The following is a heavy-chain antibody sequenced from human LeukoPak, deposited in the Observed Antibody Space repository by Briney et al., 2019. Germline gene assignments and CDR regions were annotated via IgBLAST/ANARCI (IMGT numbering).Heavy chain of an antibody. J-gene: IGHJ3*02. CDR1: GFTFSSHT. Sequence: GGSLRLSCAASGFTFSSHTINWVRQAPGKGLEWVSSISSSGSSIYYADSLRGRFTISRDNAKNSLFLQMHSLRAEDTAVYYCATLTTVTHDAFDIWGQGTMVTVSS. CDR3: ATLTTVTHDAFDI. CDR2: ISSSGSSI. V-gene: IGHV3-21*01. D-gene: IGHD4-17*01.